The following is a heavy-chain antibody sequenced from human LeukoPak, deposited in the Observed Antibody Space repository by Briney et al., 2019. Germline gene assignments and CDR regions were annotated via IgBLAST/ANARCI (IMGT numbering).Heavy chain of an antibody. CDR3: ARIGSNSSSWYYPLGY. V-gene: IGHV5-51*01. CDR2: IYPGDSDT. J-gene: IGHJ4*02. Sequence: GESLKISCKGSGYRFTSYWIGWVRQMPGKGLEWMGIIYPGDSDTRYSPSFQGQVTISADKSISTAYLQWSSLKASDTAMYYCARIGSNSSSWYYPLGYWGQGTLVTVSS. D-gene: IGHD6-13*01. CDR1: GYRFTSYW.